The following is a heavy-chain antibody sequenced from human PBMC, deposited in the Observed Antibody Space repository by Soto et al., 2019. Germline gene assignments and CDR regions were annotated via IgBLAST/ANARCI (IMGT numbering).Heavy chain of an antibody. V-gene: IGHV4-59*01. Sequence: SETLSLTCTVSGGSISSYYWSWIRQPPGKGLEWIRYIYYSGSTNYNPSLKSRVNISVDTSKNQFSLKLSSVTAADTAVYYFARSVYCGGDCYSKIFDYWGQGTLVTVSS. CDR3: ARSVYCGGDCYSKIFDY. CDR1: GGSISSYY. CDR2: IYYSGST. D-gene: IGHD2-21*01. J-gene: IGHJ4*02.